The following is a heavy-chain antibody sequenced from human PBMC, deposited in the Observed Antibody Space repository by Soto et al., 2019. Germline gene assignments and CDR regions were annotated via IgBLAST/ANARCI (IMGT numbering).Heavy chain of an antibody. CDR1: GYTFTTSG. CDR2: ISTNNGNT. Sequence: ASVKVSCKASGYTFTTSGITWVRQPPGQGLQWMGWISTNNGNTNYAQKFQGRVTMTTDTSTSTAYMELRSLRSDDPALYYCAKDDGIECSGDICYSGVGGFDVWGQGTMVTVSS. D-gene: IGHD2-15*01. CDR3: AKDDGIECSGDICYSGVGGFDV. V-gene: IGHV1-18*01. J-gene: IGHJ6*02.